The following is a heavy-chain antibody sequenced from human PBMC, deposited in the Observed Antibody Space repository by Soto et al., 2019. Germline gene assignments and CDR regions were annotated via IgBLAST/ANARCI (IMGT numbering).Heavy chain of an antibody. V-gene: IGHV1-18*01. CDR1: GYTFTSYG. CDR3: ARERILRYYYYGMDV. D-gene: IGHD2-8*01. J-gene: IGHJ6*02. Sequence: ASVKVSCKASGYTFTSYGISWVRQAPGQGLEWMGWISAYNGNTNYAQKLQGRVTMTTDTSISTAYMELRSLRSDDTAVYYCARERILRYYYYGMDVWGQATTVTVSS. CDR2: ISAYNGNT.